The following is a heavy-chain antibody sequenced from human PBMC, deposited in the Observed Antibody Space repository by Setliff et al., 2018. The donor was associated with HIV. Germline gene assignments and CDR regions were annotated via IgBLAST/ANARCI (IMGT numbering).Heavy chain of an antibody. CDR3: AGSSANTRHDSFDI. J-gene: IGHJ3*02. CDR1: GGTFSSYA. Sequence: SVKVSCKASGGTFSSYAISWVRQAPGQGLEWMGGIIPIFGTANYAQKFQGRVTITADRSTSTAYMEVNSLRSEDTAVYYCAGSSANTRHDSFDIWGQGTMVTVS. V-gene: IGHV1-69*06. CDR2: IIPIFGTA. D-gene: IGHD2-2*01.